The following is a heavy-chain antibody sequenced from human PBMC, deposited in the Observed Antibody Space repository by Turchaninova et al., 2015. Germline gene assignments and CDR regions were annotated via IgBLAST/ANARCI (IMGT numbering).Heavy chain of an antibody. Sequence: QVQLQESGPGLVKPSGTLSLTCAVSGASISSSNWWGWVRQPPGKGLGWLGEIDHTGGTNYNPSLKGRVTISVDKSKNQFSLKLASVTAADTAVYYCAAEVGTGGYWGQGTLVTVSS. CDR3: AAEVGTGGY. D-gene: IGHD5-12*01. CDR1: GASISSSNW. CDR2: IDHTGGT. J-gene: IGHJ4*02. V-gene: IGHV4-4*02.